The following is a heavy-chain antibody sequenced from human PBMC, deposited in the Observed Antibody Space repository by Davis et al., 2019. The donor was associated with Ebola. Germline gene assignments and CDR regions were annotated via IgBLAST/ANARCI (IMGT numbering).Heavy chain of an antibody. D-gene: IGHD7-27*01. CDR3: ATDRNWDFDY. V-gene: IGHV3-30*02. CDR2: IRYDGSNK. CDR1: GFTFSSYS. Sequence: PGGSLRLSCAASGFTFSSYSMNWVRQAPGKGLEWVAFIRYDGSNKYYADSVKGRFTISRDNSKNTLYLQMNSLRDEDTAVYYCATDRNWDFDYWGQGTLVTVSS. J-gene: IGHJ4*02.